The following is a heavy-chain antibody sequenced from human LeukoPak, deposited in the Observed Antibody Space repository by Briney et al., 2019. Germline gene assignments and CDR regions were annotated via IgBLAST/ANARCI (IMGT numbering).Heavy chain of an antibody. CDR3: ARARGYDSGVFGMAV. J-gene: IGHJ6*02. Sequence: GGSLTLSCVASGFSFNTYSMNWVRQAPGKGLEWVSSISSSSRYIFYPESLRGRLTISRDNAKKSLYLQISSLTDGDTAIYYCARARGYDSGVFGMAVWGQGTAVTVSS. D-gene: IGHD5-12*01. V-gene: IGHV3-21*01. CDR1: GFSFNTYS. CDR2: ISSSSRYI.